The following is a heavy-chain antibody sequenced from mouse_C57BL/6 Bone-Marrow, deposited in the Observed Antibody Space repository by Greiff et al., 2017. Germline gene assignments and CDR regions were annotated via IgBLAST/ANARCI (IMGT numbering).Heavy chain of an antibody. V-gene: IGHV1-50*01. CDR3: AREYHPPDY. D-gene: IGHD5-1*01. J-gene: IGHJ2*01. CDR2: IDPSDSYT. Sequence: QVQLQQPGAELVKPGASVKLSCKASGYTFTSYWMQWVKQRPGQGLEWIGEIDPSDSYTNYNQKFKGKATLTVDTSSSTAYMQLSSLTSEDSAVYYCAREYHPPDYWGQGTTLTVSS. CDR1: GYTFTSYW.